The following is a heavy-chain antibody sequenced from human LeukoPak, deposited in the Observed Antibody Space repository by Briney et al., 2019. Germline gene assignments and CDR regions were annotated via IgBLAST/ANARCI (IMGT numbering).Heavy chain of an antibody. CDR1: GFTFSAYA. CDR2: ISSSSSTI. V-gene: IGHV3-48*02. J-gene: IGHJ4*02. CDR3: AREVPNFDY. Sequence: PGGSLRLSCEASGFTFSAYAMNWVRQAPGKGLEWVSHISSSSSTIYYADSVKGRFTISRDNAKNSLYLQMNSLRDEDTAVYYCAREVPNFDYWGQGTLVTVSS.